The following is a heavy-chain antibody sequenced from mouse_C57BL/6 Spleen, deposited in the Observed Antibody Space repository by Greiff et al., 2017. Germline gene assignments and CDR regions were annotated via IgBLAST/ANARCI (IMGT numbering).Heavy chain of an antibody. CDR3: ARRDYYGSSFPYYYAMDY. CDR1: GYTFTDYY. Sequence: EVQLQQSGPELVKPGASVKISCKASGYTFTDYYMNWVKQSHGKSLEWIGDINPNNGGTSYNQKFKGKATLTVDKSSSTAYMELRSLTSEDSAVYYCARRDYYGSSFPYYYAMDYWGQGTSVTVSS. V-gene: IGHV1-26*01. J-gene: IGHJ4*01. CDR2: INPNNGGT. D-gene: IGHD1-1*01.